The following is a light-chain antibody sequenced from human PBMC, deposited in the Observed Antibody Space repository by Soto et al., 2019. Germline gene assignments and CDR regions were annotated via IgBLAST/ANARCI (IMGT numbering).Light chain of an antibody. Sequence: DSSMTRSPVALPVTPGEPASISCRSSQSLLHSNGYNYLDWYLQKPGQSPQLLIYLGSNRASGVPDRFSGSGSGTDFTLKISRVEAEDVGVYYCMQPLQSWTFGQGTKVDIK. V-gene: IGKV2-28*01. CDR3: MQPLQSWT. CDR2: LGS. J-gene: IGKJ1*01. CDR1: QSLLHSNGYNY.